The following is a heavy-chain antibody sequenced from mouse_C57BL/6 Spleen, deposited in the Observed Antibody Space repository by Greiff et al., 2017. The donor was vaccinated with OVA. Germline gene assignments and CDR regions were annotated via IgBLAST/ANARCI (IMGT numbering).Heavy chain of an antibody. J-gene: IGHJ2*01. CDR2: INPGSGGT. Sequence: QVQLKQSGAELVRPGTSVKVSCKASGYAFTNYLIEWVKQRPGQGLEWIGVINPGSGGTNYNEKFKGKATLTADKSSSTAYMQLSSLTSEDSAVYFCARRIYGIHDYWGQGTTLTVSS. D-gene: IGHD1-1*01. V-gene: IGHV1-54*01. CDR1: GYAFTNYL. CDR3: ARRIYGIHDY.